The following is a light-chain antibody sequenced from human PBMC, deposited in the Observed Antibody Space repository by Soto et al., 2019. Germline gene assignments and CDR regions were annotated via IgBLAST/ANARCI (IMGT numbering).Light chain of an antibody. CDR2: RNN. CDR3: AAWDDSLSGVV. CDR1: SSNIGSNY. J-gene: IGLJ2*01. Sequence: QSVLTQPPSASGTPGQRVTISCSGSSSNIGSNYVYWYQQLPGTAPKLLIYRNNQRPSGVPDRFSGSKSGTSASLAISGLGSEDGADYYCAAWDDSLSGVVFGGGTKLPVL. V-gene: IGLV1-47*01.